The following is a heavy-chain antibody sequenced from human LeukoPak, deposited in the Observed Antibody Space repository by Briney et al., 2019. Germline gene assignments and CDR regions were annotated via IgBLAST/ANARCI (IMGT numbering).Heavy chain of an antibody. CDR1: GFTFSNSA. CDR3: ADLDIVATPGDY. D-gene: IGHD5-12*01. CDR2: INGGGGST. V-gene: IGHV3-23*01. J-gene: IGHJ4*02. Sequence: GGSLRLSCATSGFTFSNSAMNWVRQAPGKGLEWVSAINGGGGSTYYAGSVKGRFTISRDNSKNTLYLQMNSLRAEDTAVYYCADLDIVATPGDYWGQGTLVTVSS.